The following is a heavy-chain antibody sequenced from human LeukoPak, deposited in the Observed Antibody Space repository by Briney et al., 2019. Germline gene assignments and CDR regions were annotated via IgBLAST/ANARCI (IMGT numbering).Heavy chain of an antibody. Sequence: PSETLSLTCTVSGYSISSGYYWGWIRQPPGKGLEWIGSIYHSGSTYYNPSLKSRVTISVDTSQNQFSLKLSSVTAADTAVYYCARGLTTVTTSPNWYFDLWGRGTLVTVSS. J-gene: IGHJ2*01. CDR3: ARGLTTVTTSPNWYFDL. CDR2: IYHSGST. D-gene: IGHD4-17*01. CDR1: GYSISSGYY. V-gene: IGHV4-38-2*02.